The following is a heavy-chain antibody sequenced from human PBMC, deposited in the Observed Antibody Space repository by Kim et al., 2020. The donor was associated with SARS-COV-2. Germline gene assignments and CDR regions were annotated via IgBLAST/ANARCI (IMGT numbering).Heavy chain of an antibody. CDR2: IYHSGST. CDR1: GYSISSGYY. J-gene: IGHJ3*02. D-gene: IGHD1-26*01. V-gene: IGHV4-38-2*02. CDR3: ARDREWELRVHDAFDI. Sequence: SETLSLTCTVSGYSISSGYYWGWIRQPPGKGLEWIGSIYHSGSTYYNPSLKSRVTISVDTSKNQFSLKLSSVTAADTAVYYCARDREWELRVHDAFDIWGQGTMVTVSS.